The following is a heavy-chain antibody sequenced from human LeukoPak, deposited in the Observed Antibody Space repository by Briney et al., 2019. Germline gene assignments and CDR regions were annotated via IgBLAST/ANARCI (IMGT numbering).Heavy chain of an antibody. V-gene: IGHV1-69*06. CDR3: ARVKAAASYYYYMDV. CDR2: IIPIFGTA. Sequence: SVKVSCKASGGTFSSYAISWVRQAPGQGLEWMGGIIPIFGTANYAQKFQGRVTITADKSTSTAYMELSSLRSEDTAVYYCARVKAAASYYYYMDVWGKGTTVTISS. J-gene: IGHJ6*03. CDR1: GGTFSSYA. D-gene: IGHD6-13*01.